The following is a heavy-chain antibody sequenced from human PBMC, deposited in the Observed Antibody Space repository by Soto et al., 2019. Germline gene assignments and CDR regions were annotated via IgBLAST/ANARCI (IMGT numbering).Heavy chain of an antibody. D-gene: IGHD4-17*01. J-gene: IGHJ4*02. Sequence: PSETLSLTCAVYGGSFSGYYWSWIRQPPGKGLEWIGEINHSGSTNYNPSLKSRVTISVDTSKNQFSLKLSSVTAADTAVYYCARGRYGDRRKYKPFDYWGQGTLVTVSS. CDR3: ARGRYGDRRKYKPFDY. CDR2: INHSGST. V-gene: IGHV4-34*01. CDR1: GGSFSGYY.